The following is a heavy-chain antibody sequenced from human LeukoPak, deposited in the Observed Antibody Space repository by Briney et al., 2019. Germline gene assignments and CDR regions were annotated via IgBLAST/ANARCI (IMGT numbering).Heavy chain of an antibody. CDR2: IYYSGST. J-gene: IGHJ4*02. D-gene: IGHD3-22*01. V-gene: IGHV4-31*03. Sequence: SETLSLTRTVSGGSISSGGYYWSWIRQHPGKGLEWIGYIYYSGSTYYNPSLKSRVTISVDTSKNQFSLKLSSVTAADTAVYYCARDEGNYDSSGYFNEWGQGTLVTVSS. CDR1: GGSISSGGYY. CDR3: ARDEGNYDSSGYFNE.